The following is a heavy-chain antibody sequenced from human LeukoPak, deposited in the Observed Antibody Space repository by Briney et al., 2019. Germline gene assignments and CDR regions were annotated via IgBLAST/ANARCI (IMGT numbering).Heavy chain of an antibody. J-gene: IGHJ4*02. Sequence: PGGSLRLSCAASGFTFSNAWMSWVRQTPGKGLEWVSAISGSGGSTYYADSVKGRFTISRDNSKNTLYLQMNSLRAEDTAVYYCARDMGPNYDSSGYTFDYWGQGTLVTVSS. V-gene: IGHV3-23*01. D-gene: IGHD3-22*01. CDR1: GFTFSNAW. CDR2: ISGSGGST. CDR3: ARDMGPNYDSSGYTFDY.